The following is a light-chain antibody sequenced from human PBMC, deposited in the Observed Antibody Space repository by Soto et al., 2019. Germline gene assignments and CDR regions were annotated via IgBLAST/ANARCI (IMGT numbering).Light chain of an antibody. CDR1: RSIGNN. CDR2: AAS. J-gene: IGKJ5*01. CDR3: QQSFSPHIA. Sequence: EIQGTQSPTSLSASVGERITITCRASRSIGNNLNWYQQRPGKAPQLLIYAASSLQSGVPSRFSGSSSGTDLTLTINGLQPEDFETYYCQQSFSPHIAFGQGTRL. V-gene: IGKV1-39*01.